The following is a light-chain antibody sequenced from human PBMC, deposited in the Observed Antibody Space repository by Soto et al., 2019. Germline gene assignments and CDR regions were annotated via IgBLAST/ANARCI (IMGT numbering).Light chain of an antibody. CDR2: AAS. J-gene: IGKJ1*01. CDR1: QGIRND. V-gene: IGKV1-6*01. Sequence: AIQMIQSPSSLSASVGDRVTITCRASQGIRNDLGWYQQKPGKAPKLLIYAASSLQSGVPSRFSGSGSGTDFTLTITSLQPEDFATYYCLQDYNYPRTFGQGTKVEIK. CDR3: LQDYNYPRT.